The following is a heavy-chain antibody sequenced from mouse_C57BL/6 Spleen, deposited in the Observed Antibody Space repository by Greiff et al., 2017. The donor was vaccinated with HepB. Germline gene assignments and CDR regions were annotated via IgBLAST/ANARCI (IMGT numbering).Heavy chain of an antibody. CDR3: ARGSYGNYDRNYFDY. J-gene: IGHJ2*01. D-gene: IGHD2-1*01. CDR2: IYPGSGST. Sequence: QVQLQQPGAELVKPGASVKMSCKASGYTFTSYWITWVKQRPGQGLEWIGDIYPGSGSTNYNEKFKSKATLTVDTSSSTAYMQLSSLTSEDSAVYYCARGSYGNYDRNYFDYWGQGTTLTVSS. CDR1: GYTFTSYW. V-gene: IGHV1-55*01.